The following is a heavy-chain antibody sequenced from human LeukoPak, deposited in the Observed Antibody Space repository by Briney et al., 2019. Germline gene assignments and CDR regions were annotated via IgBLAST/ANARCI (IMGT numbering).Heavy chain of an antibody. D-gene: IGHD5-24*01. V-gene: IGHV3-7*01. CDR3: ARHGRHNFYY. CDR2: IKEDGSEK. Sequence: TGGSLRLSCAASGLTFTNYWMAWVRQAPGKGLEWVANIKEDGSEKYYGDSVRGLFTISRDNAQSSLTLRMGSRGGDDTAVYYCARHGRHNFYYWGQGTLVTVSS. J-gene: IGHJ4*02. CDR1: GLTFTNYW.